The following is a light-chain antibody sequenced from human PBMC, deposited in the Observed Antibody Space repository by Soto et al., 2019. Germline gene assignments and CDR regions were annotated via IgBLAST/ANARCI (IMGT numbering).Light chain of an antibody. V-gene: IGLV2-14*03. CDR2: DVT. J-gene: IGLJ1*01. Sequence: QSALTQPASVSGSPGQSITISCTGTGSDVGGYNYVSWYQQHPGKAPKLVIYDVTSRPSGVSNRFSGSKSGNTASLTISGLQAEDEADYYCTSYTRSRTYVFGTGTKVTVL. CDR3: TSYTRSRTYV. CDR1: GSDVGGYNY.